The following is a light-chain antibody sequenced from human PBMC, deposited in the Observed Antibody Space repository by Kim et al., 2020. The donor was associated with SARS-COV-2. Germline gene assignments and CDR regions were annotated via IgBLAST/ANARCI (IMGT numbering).Light chain of an antibody. CDR3: KQYGSAPNT. CDR2: DAS. CDR1: QSVRRNY. V-gene: IGKV3-20*01. J-gene: IGKJ2*01. Sequence: EIVLTQSPGTLSLSPGERATLSCRASQSVRRNYFAWYQQKPGQAPRLLIYDASSRATDIPDRFSGSGSGTDFTLTISRLEPEDFTVYYCKQYGSAPNTFGQGTKLEI.